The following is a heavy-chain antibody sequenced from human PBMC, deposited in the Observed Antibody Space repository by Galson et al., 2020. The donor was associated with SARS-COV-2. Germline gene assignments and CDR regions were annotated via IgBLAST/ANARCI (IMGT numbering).Heavy chain of an antibody. D-gene: IGHD2-15*01. CDR1: GGSFSGYY. V-gene: IGHV4-34*01. CDR3: ARLNYSGCSCRYAFDS. CDR2: INHSGST. J-gene: IGHJ3*02. Sequence: SQASEPLSLTCAVYGGSFSGYYWSWIRQPPGKGLVWIGEINHSGSTNYNPSLNSRVTISVDTSKNHFSLKLSSVTAADPAVYYCARLNYSGCSCRYAFDSWGQGTMVTVSS.